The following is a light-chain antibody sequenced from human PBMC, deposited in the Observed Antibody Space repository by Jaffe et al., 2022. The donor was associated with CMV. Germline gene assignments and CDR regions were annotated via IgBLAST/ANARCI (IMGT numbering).Light chain of an antibody. CDR2: GAS. J-gene: IGKJ4*01. V-gene: IGKV3-11*01. CDR1: QSIDTY. Sequence: EIVLTQSPATLSLSPGKGATLSCRASQSIDTYLAWYQQKPGQAPRLLIYGASNRATGIPARFSGSGSGTDFTLTISSLEPEDFAVYYCHQRYDLPLTFGGGTKVEIK. CDR3: HQRYDLPLT.